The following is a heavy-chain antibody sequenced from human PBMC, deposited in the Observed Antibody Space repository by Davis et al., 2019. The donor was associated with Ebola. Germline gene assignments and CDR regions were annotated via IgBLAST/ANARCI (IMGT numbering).Heavy chain of an antibody. D-gene: IGHD5-24*01. J-gene: IGHJ6*02. CDR1: GFTSSHNF. V-gene: IGHV3-53*04. CDR2: IYSGGST. CDR3: ARDSPPGWLQMGRLIYGMDV. Sequence: ESLSLTCAASGFTSSHNFFPRVRQAPGPGLEWVSVIYSGGSTYYADSVKARFTISRHNSKNTLYLQMNSLRAEDTAVYYCARDSPPGWLQMGRLIYGMDVWGQGTTVTVSS.